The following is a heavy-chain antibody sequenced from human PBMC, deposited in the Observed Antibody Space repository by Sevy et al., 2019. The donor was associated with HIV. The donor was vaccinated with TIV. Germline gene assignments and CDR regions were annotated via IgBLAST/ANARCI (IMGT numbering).Heavy chain of an antibody. V-gene: IGHV3-23*01. CDR2: FSFGCGRI. CDR1: GFTFAKYS. D-gene: IGHD2-8*01. J-gene: IGHJ4*02. CDR3: AREGCTQPHDY. Sequence: GGSLRLSCAASGFTFAKYSMSWVRQGPGKGLVWVSTFSFGCGRINYSDSVKGRFTISRDDSKNTLFLQMNSLRAADTATYFCAREGCTQPHDYWGQGTLVTVSS.